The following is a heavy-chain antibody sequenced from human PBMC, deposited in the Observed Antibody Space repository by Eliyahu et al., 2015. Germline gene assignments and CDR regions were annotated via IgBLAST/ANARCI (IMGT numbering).Heavy chain of an antibody. D-gene: IGHD6-19*01. CDR1: SFTTYR. V-gene: IGHV5-10-1*01. J-gene: IGHJ3*01. CDR2: IDPSDSYT. Sequence: SFTTYRISWVRQTPGKGLEWVGKIDPSDSYTDYSPSFRGHVTISTDKSTRTVFLHWNSLQASDTAMYFCARHLAVDAFDVWGQGTIVTVTS. CDR3: ARHLAVDAFDV.